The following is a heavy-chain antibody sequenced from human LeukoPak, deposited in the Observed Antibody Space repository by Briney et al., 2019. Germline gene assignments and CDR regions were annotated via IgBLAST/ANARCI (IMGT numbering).Heavy chain of an antibody. D-gene: IGHD1-26*01. CDR3: VKSGGYGLIDY. J-gene: IGHJ4*02. CDR2: IYYSGST. CDR1: GGSFSGYY. V-gene: IGHV4-34*01. Sequence: SETLSLTCAVYGGSFSGYYWSWIRQPPGKGLEWIGNIYYSGSTYYNASLQSRVTISMDTSKNQFSLRLNSVTAADTAMYYCVKSGGYGLIDYWGQGTLVTVSS.